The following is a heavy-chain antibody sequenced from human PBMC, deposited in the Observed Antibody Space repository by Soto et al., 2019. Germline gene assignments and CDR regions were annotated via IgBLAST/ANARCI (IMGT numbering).Heavy chain of an antibody. Sequence: GGPLRLSNAASGFTVNNAWINGVRKTPGKGLEWVGRVKSKNDGGTTDFAAPVKGRFAISRDDSKNMVYLEMNSLQTEDTAIYYCTTDSYITSIIVRFDYWGHGTLVTVSS. J-gene: IGHJ4*01. CDR3: TTDSYITSIIVRFDY. CDR2: VKSKNDGGTT. CDR1: GFTVNNAW. V-gene: IGHV3-15*07. D-gene: IGHD3-22*01.